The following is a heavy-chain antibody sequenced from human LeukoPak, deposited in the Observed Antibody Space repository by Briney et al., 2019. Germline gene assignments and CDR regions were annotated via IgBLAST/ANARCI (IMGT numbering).Heavy chain of an antibody. J-gene: IGHJ3*02. CDR1: GFTFSSYA. V-gene: IGHV3-23*01. CDR2: ISRSGGST. Sequence: PGGSLRLSCAASGFTFSSYAMSWVRQAPGKGLEWFSAISRSGGSTYYADSVKGRFTISRDNSKNTLYLQMNSLRAEDTAVYYCAKVPSIVVVPAARGVAFDIWGQGTMVTVSS. D-gene: IGHD2-2*01. CDR3: AKVPSIVVVPAARGVAFDI.